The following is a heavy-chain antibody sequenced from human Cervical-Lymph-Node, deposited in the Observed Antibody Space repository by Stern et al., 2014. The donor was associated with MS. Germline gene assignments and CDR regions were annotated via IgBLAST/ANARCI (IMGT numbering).Heavy chain of an antibody. J-gene: IGHJ4*02. V-gene: IGHV1-69*01. D-gene: IGHD2-2*01. Sequence: VQLVESGAEVKKPGSSVKVSCKASRGTFSSYAISWVRQAPGQGLEWMGGIIPIFGTTNYAQKFQGIVTITADESTSTAYMDLSSLTSEDTAVYYCAREVPAAFYFDYWGQGTLVTVSS. CDR2: IIPIFGTT. CDR1: RGTFSSYA. CDR3: AREVPAAFYFDY.